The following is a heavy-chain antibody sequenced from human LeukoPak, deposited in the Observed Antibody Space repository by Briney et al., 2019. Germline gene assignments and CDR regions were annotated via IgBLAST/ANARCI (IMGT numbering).Heavy chain of an antibody. J-gene: IGHJ6*04. V-gene: IGHV3-48*03. CDR1: GFTFSCYK. Sequence: PGGSLRLSCAASGFTFSCYKMNWVRQAPGKGLEWVSYISSSGSTIYYADSVKGRFTISRDNAKNSLYLQMNSLRAEDTAVYYCAELGITMIGGVWGKGTTVTISS. CDR2: ISSSGSTI. D-gene: IGHD3-10*02. CDR3: AELGITMIGGV.